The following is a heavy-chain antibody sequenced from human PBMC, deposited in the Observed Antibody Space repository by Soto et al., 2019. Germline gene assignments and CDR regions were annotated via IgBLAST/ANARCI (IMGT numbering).Heavy chain of an antibody. D-gene: IGHD3-10*01. CDR1: GGTFSSYA. V-gene: IGHV1-69*06. CDR2: IIPIFGTA. Sequence: SVKVSCKASGGTFSSYAISWVRQAPGQGLEWMGGIIPIFGTANYAQKFQGRVTITADKSTSTAYMELSSLRSEDTAVYYCARRGESYTGHFGYWGQGTLVPVSP. J-gene: IGHJ4*02. CDR3: ARRGESYTGHFGY.